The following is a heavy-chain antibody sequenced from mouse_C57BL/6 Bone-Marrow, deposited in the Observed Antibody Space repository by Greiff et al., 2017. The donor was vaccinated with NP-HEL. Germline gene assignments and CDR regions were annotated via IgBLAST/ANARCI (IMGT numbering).Heavy chain of an antibody. V-gene: IGHV1-26*01. D-gene: IGHD2-1*01. Sequence: EVQLQQSGPELVKPGASVKISCKASGYTFTDYYMNWVKQSHGKSLEWIGDINPNNGGTSYNQKFKGKATLTVDKSSSTAYMELRSLTSEDSAVYYCARLYYGDYWGQGTTLTVSS. CDR3: ARLYYGDY. CDR2: INPNNGGT. CDR1: GYTFTDYY. J-gene: IGHJ2*01.